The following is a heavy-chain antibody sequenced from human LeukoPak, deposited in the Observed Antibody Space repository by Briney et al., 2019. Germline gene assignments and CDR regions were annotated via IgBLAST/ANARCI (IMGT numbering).Heavy chain of an antibody. J-gene: IGHJ6*03. CDR1: GGTFSSYA. V-gene: IGHV1-69*05. D-gene: IGHD2-2*01. CDR3: ARVYCSSTSCQGGYYYYMDV. CDR2: IIAIFGTA. Sequence: SVKVSCKASGGTFSSYAISWVRQAPGQGLEWMGGIIAIFGTANYAQKFQGRVTITTDESTSTAYMELSSLRSEDTAVYYCARVYCSSTSCQGGYYYYMDVWGKGTTVTVSS.